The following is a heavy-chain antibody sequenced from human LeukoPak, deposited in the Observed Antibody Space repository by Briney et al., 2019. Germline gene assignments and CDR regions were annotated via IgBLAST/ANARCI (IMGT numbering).Heavy chain of an antibody. Sequence: GGSLRLSCAASGFTFSNYAMNWVRQAPGKGLECVASIISSSSSMYYADSVKGRFTISRGNAKNSLYLQMNSLRAEDTGVYYCARQYSSGSGGWGQGTLVTVSS. J-gene: IGHJ4*02. CDR2: IISSSSSM. CDR1: GFTFSNYA. CDR3: ARQYSSGSGG. V-gene: IGHV3-21*01. D-gene: IGHD6-19*01.